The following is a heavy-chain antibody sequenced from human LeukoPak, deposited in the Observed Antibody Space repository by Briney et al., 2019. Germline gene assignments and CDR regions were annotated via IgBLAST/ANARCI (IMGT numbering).Heavy chain of an antibody. J-gene: IGHJ4*02. CDR2: IYYSGST. CDR1: GGSISSYY. D-gene: IGHD6-13*01. Sequence: SETLSLTCTVSGGSISSYYWSWIRQPPGKGLEWIGYIYYSGSTNYNPSLKSRLTISVDTSKNQFSLKLSSVTAADTAMYYCARLSSGSSSWYDIDYWGQGTLVTVSS. CDR3: ARLSSGSSSWYDIDY. V-gene: IGHV4-59*08.